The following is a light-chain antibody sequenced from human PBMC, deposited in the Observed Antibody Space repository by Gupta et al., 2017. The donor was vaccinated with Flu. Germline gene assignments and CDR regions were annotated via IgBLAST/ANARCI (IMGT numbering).Light chain of an antibody. CDR1: KLGDKS. CDR2: QNN. J-gene: IGLJ3*02. V-gene: IGLV3-1*01. Sequence: SSALTQPPSVSVSPGQTASITCSGDKLGDKSVSWYQQKPGQSPVLVIYQNNNRPAGIPERFSGSNSGNTATLTISGTQAMDEADYYCQAWDSSTPWVFGGGTKLTVL. CDR3: QAWDSSTPWV.